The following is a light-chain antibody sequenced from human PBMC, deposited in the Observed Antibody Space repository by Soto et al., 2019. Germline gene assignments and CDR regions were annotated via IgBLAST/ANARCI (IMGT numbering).Light chain of an antibody. CDR3: GSYAGSNTFAV. CDR1: SSDVGSYNL. Sequence: QSALTQPASVSGSPGLSITISCSETSSDVGSYNLVSWCQQHPDKAPKLMIYEGSKRPSGVPDRFSGSKSGNTASLTVSGLQADDEADYFCGSYAGSNTFAVFGGGTKLTVL. V-gene: IGLV2-23*01. J-gene: IGLJ2*01. CDR2: EGS.